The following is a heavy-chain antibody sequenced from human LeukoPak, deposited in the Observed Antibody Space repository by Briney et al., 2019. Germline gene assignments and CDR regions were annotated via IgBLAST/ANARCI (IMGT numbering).Heavy chain of an antibody. CDR1: GGSITNSSYY. D-gene: IGHD6-25*01. J-gene: IGHJ4*02. V-gene: IGHV4-39*07. Sequence: SGTLSLTCTVSGGSITNSSYYWAWIRQPPGKGLEWIGCFYYSGSTYYNPSLKSRVTISVDTSKNQFSLKLSSVTAADTAVYYCARGRGQRLGYYFDYWGQGTLVTVSS. CDR3: ARGRGQRLGYYFDY. CDR2: FYYSGST.